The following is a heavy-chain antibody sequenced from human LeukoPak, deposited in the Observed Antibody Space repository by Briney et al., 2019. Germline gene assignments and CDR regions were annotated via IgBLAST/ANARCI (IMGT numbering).Heavy chain of an antibody. CDR1: GLAFSSNW. Sequence: PGGSLRLSCAASGLAFSSNWMSWVRQAPGKGLEWVANINQDAGGKYYVDSVRGRFTISRENAKSSLYLQMNSLRAEDTAVYYCARDNSGPQNWGQGTLVTVSS. J-gene: IGHJ4*02. CDR2: INQDAGGK. D-gene: IGHD1-26*01. V-gene: IGHV3-7*05. CDR3: ARDNSGPQN.